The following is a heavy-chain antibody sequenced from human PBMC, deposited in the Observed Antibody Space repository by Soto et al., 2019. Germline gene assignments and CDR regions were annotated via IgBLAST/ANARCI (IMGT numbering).Heavy chain of an antibody. CDR1: GLTVGGKKY. Sequence: HPGGSLRLSCAASGLTVGGKKYVALLRQSPGKGLEWVSALYDVDGSFYSDSVKGRFTTSSDSSKTTVYLQMNDLRPADTAVYYCATWHEREHAYDVWGQGTTVTVSS. J-gene: IGHJ3*01. V-gene: IGHV3-53*01. CDR2: LYDVDGS. D-gene: IGHD1-1*01. CDR3: ATWHEREHAYDV.